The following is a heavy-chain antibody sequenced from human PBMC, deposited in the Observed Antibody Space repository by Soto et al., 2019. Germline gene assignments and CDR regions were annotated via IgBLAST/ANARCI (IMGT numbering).Heavy chain of an antibody. J-gene: IGHJ4*02. D-gene: IGHD3-10*01. Sequence: SETLSLTCTVSSGSISSSSYYWGWIRQPPGKGLEWIGSIYYSGSTYYNPSLKSRVTISVDTSKNQFSLKLSSVTAADTAVYYCARPIGEGYFDYWGQGTLVTVSS. CDR3: ARPIGEGYFDY. V-gene: IGHV4-39*01. CDR1: SGSISSSSYY. CDR2: IYYSGST.